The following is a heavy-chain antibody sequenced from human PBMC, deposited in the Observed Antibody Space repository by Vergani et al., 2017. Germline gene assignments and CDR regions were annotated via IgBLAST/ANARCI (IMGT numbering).Heavy chain of an antibody. CDR2: ISWDGGST. Sequence: EVDLVESGGGLAQPGGSLRLSCEASGITFWKFGMHWVRQGPGKGLEWVSGISWDGGSTYYADSVKGRFTISRDNSKNSLYLQMNSLRAEDTALYYCAKDITLGYCSGGSCYSDYYYGMDVWGQGTTVTVSS. CDR1: GITFWKFG. D-gene: IGHD2-15*01. CDR3: AKDITLGYCSGGSCYSDYYYGMDV. V-gene: IGHV3-43D*03. J-gene: IGHJ6*02.